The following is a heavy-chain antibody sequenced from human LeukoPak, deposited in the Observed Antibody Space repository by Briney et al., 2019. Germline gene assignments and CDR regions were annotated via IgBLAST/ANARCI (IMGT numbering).Heavy chain of an antibody. J-gene: IGHJ4*02. CDR1: GYTLTELS. CDR2: FDPEDGET. V-gene: IGHV1-24*01. CDR3: ATASSGSYDEGFDY. Sequence: VASVKVSCKVSGYTLTELSMHWVRQAPGKGLEWMGGFDPEDGETIYAQKFQGRVTMTEDTSTDTAYMELSSLRSEDTAVYYCATASSGSYDEGFDYRGQGTLVTVSS. D-gene: IGHD1-26*01.